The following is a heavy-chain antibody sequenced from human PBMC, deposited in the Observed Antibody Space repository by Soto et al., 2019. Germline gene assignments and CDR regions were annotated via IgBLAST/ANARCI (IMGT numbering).Heavy chain of an antibody. CDR3: ARAIAVVAWYFDL. CDR1: GFSVSRNY. J-gene: IGHJ2*01. CDR2: IHRGGTT. D-gene: IGHD6-19*01. Sequence: GGSLRLSCSASGFSVSRNYMTWVRQAPGKGLEWVSLIHRGGTTYSSDSVKGRFTISRDNSKNILYLQMNSLRADDTGVYYCARAIAVVAWYFDLWGRGTLVTVSS. V-gene: IGHV3-53*01.